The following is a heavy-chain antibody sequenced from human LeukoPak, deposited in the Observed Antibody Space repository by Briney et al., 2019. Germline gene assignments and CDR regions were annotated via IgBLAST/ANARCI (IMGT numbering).Heavy chain of an antibody. Sequence: KASETLSLTCTVSGGSISNYYWAWIRQPAGQGLEWIGRLYVGRNTDHNPSLKSRVTMSVDSSRDQFSLGLGSVTAADTAVYYCAREHKDYDGDGYYYDNWGQGTLVTVSS. D-gene: IGHD3-22*01. J-gene: IGHJ4*02. CDR1: GGSISNYY. CDR3: AREHKDYDGDGYYYDN. V-gene: IGHV4-4*07. CDR2: LYVGRNT.